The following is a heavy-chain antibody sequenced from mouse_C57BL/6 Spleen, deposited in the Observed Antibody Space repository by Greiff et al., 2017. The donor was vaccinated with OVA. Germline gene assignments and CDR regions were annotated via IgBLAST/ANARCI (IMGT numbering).Heavy chain of an antibody. Sequence: EVKLVESGGGLVKPGGSLKLSCAASGFTFSDYGMHWVRQAPEKGLEWVAYISSGSSTIYYADTGKGRFTISRDNAKNTLFLQMTSLRSEDTAMYYCARREIYDYDGVFAYWGQGTLVTVSA. CDR3: ARREIYDYDGVFAY. V-gene: IGHV5-17*01. J-gene: IGHJ3*01. CDR2: ISSGSSTI. CDR1: GFTFSDYG. D-gene: IGHD2-4*01.